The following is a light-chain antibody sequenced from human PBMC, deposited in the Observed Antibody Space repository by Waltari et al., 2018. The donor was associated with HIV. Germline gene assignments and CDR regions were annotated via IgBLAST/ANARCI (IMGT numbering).Light chain of an antibody. Sequence: QSVVTQSPSASGTPGQSVPISCSGSSSHIGSNNEFLYQHLTGTAPKLLISRDNQRPSGVPDRISGSRSGTSASLAISGLRSEDEAVYYCVVWDDSLSGVVFGGGTSLTVL. CDR3: VVWDDSLSGVV. J-gene: IGLJ2*01. CDR1: SSHIGSNN. V-gene: IGLV1-47*01. CDR2: RDN.